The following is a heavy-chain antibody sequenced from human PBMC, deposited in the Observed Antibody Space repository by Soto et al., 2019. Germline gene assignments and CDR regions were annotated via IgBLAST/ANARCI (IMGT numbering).Heavy chain of an antibody. CDR2: IYWDDDK. Sequence: QITLKESGPTLVKPTQTLTLTCTFSGFSLSTTGVGVGWIRQPPGKALEWLAIIYWDDDKRYSPSLKSRLTITNDTSNNLVVLTMTNMDPVDTATYSCARESRRFFDCWGQGTLVTVSS. CDR3: ARESRRFFDC. CDR1: GFSLSTTGVG. J-gene: IGHJ4*02. V-gene: IGHV2-5*02.